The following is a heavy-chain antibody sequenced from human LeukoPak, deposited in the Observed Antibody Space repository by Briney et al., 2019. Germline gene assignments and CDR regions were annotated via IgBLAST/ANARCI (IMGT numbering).Heavy chain of an antibody. CDR1: GDSVSSNNAA. V-gene: IGHV6-1*01. J-gene: IGHJ4*02. Sequence: SQTLSLTCALSGDSVSSNNAAWNWIRQSPSRGLEWLGRTYYRSRWYNDYALSVKGRITISPDTSRNQFSLHLSSVTPEDTAVYYCAKLGGNFVDFWGQGTLVTVSS. CDR2: TYYRSRWYN. D-gene: IGHD4-23*01. CDR3: AKLGGNFVDF.